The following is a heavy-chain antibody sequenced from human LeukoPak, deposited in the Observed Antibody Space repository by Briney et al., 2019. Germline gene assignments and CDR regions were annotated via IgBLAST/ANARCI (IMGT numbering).Heavy chain of an antibody. V-gene: IGHV4-34*01. CDR2: INHSGST. D-gene: IGHD2-2*02. Sequence: SETLSLTCAVYGGSFSGYYWSWIRQPPGKGLELIGEINHSGSTNYNLSLKSRVTISVDTSKNQFSLKLSSVTAADTAVYYCARAPLVVVPAAIRDAFDIWGQGTMVTVSS. CDR1: GGSFSGYY. CDR3: ARAPLVVVPAAIRDAFDI. J-gene: IGHJ3*02.